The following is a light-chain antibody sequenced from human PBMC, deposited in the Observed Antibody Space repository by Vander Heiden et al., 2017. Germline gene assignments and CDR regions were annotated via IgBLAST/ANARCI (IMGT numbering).Light chain of an antibody. Sequence: TVMTQSPATLSEATGARATLSCRASQSGSTNLAWYQQQPGQAPRILIYGASTRATGITARFSGRGSGTEFTLTISSLQSEDFAVYYCQQYYNWHSYTFGQGTKLEIK. CDR3: QQYYNWHSYT. CDR2: GAS. J-gene: IGKJ2*01. V-gene: IGKV3-15*01. CDR1: QSGSTN.